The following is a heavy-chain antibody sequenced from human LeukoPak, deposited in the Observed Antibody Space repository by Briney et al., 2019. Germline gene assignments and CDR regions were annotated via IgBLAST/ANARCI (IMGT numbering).Heavy chain of an antibody. CDR3: ARDTEYSSSSYYYYYYMDV. Sequence: SETLSLTCTVSGGSISSYYWSWIRQPAGKGLEWIGRIYTSGSTNYNPSLKSRVTMSVDTSKNQFSLKLSSVTGADTAAYYCARDTEYSSSSYYYYYYMDVWGKGTTVTVSS. CDR1: GGSISSYY. V-gene: IGHV4-4*07. J-gene: IGHJ6*03. D-gene: IGHD6-6*01. CDR2: IYTSGST.